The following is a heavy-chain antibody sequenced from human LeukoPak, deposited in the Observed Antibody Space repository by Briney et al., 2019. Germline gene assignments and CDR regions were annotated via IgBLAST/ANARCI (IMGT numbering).Heavy chain of an antibody. Sequence: SETLSLTCTVSGGSISSSSYYWGWIRRPPGKGLEWIGSIYYSGSTYYNPSLKSRVTISVDTSKNQFSLKLSSVTAADTAVYYRARIRPGIAAAGFDYWGQGTLVTVSS. D-gene: IGHD6-13*01. CDR2: IYYSGST. V-gene: IGHV4-39*01. J-gene: IGHJ4*02. CDR1: GGSISSSSYY. CDR3: ARIRPGIAAAGFDY.